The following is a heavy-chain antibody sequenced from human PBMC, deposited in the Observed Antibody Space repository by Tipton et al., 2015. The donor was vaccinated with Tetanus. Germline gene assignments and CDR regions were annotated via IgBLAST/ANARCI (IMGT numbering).Heavy chain of an antibody. J-gene: IGHJ5*02. CDR2: ILPGGSAV. D-gene: IGHD6-6*01. CDR3: ARHGWGTSYSWFDP. CDR1: GYNFATFW. V-gene: IGHV5-51*01. Sequence: QLVQSGAEVKKPGESLNISCKASGYNFATFWIGWVRQKPGKGLEWMGIILPGGSAVRYSPTFEGQVTISADKSTTTAYLRWDRVKVSDTAVYYCARHGWGTSYSWFDPWGPGTRVTVSS.